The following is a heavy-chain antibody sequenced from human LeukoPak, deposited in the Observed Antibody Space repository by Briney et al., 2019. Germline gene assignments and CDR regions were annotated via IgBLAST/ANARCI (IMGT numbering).Heavy chain of an antibody. J-gene: IGHJ6*03. Sequence: SVKVPCKASGGTFSSYAISWVRRAPGQGLEWMGGIIPIFGTANYAQKFQGRVTITTDESTSTAYMELSSLRPEDTAVYYCARDRGYSGYDGIGYYYYYMDVWGKGTTVTVSS. CDR3: ARDRGYSGYDGIGYYYYYMDV. CDR2: IIPIFGTA. V-gene: IGHV1-69*05. CDR1: GGTFSSYA. D-gene: IGHD5-12*01.